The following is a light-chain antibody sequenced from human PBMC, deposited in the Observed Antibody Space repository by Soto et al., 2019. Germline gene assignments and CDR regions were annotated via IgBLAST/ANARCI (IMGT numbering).Light chain of an antibody. J-gene: IGLJ2*01. Sequence: QSVLTQPPSVSGAPGQRVTISCNGSSSNIGAGYDVHWYQQLPGTAPKLLIYGNSNRPSGVPDRFSGSKSGTSASLAITGLQAEDEADYYCQSYDSSPLFGGGTKVTVL. V-gene: IGLV1-40*01. CDR1: SSNIGAGYD. CDR3: QSYDSSPL. CDR2: GNS.